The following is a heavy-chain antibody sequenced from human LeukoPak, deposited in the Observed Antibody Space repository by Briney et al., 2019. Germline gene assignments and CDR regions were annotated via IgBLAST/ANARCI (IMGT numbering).Heavy chain of an antibody. CDR2: INSDGSST. CDR1: GFTFSNYW. Sequence: GGSLRLSCAASGFTFSNYWMHWVRQAPGKGLVWVSRINSDGSSTTYADFVKGRFTISRDNAKNTVYLQMSSLRAEDTAVYYCARICSTTDCLISAWGQGTLVTVSS. D-gene: IGHD2-2*01. J-gene: IGHJ4*02. V-gene: IGHV3-74*01. CDR3: ARICSTTDCLISA.